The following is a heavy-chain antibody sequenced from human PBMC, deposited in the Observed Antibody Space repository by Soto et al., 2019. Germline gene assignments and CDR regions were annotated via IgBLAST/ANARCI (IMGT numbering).Heavy chain of an antibody. CDR1: GGSISSYY. CDR2: IYFSGGT. J-gene: IGHJ3*02. V-gene: IGHV4-59*01. Sequence: SETLSLTCTVSGGSISSYYWSWIRQPPGEGLEWIGYIYFSGGTNYNPSLKSRVTISVDRSKNQLSLRLTSVTAADTAVYYCARTNAFHIWGQGTMVTVSS. CDR3: ARTNAFHI.